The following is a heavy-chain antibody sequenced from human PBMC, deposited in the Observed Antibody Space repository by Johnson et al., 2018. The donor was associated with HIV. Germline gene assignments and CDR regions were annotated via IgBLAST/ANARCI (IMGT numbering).Heavy chain of an antibody. CDR2: IPNDGSNK. Sequence: QVQLLESGGGVVQPGGSLRLSCAASGFTFSSYGMHWVRQAPGRGLEWVAFIPNDGSNKYYADFVKGRFTISRDNSKNTLYLQMNSLRAEDKAVYYCARDTGVDTAMAGDAFDIWGQGTMVTVSS. CDR3: ARDTGVDTAMAGDAFDI. D-gene: IGHD5-18*01. V-gene: IGHV3-33*05. CDR1: GFTFSSYG. J-gene: IGHJ3*02.